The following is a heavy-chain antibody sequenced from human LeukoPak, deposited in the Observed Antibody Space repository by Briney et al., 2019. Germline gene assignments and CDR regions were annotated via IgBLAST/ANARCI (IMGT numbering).Heavy chain of an antibody. Sequence: PGGSLRLSCAASGFTFSSYGMHWVRQAPGKGPEWVAAISYDGSKEYYADSVKGRFSISRDNSKNTLYLQMHSLRAEDTAVFYCAKGKALLEYYFDYWGQGTLVTVSS. D-gene: IGHD2-15*01. CDR3: AKGKALLEYYFDY. V-gene: IGHV3-30*18. J-gene: IGHJ4*02. CDR1: GFTFSSYG. CDR2: ISYDGSKE.